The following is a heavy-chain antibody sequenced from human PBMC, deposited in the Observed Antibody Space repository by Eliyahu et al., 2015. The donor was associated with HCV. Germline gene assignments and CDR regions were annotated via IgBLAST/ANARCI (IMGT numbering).Heavy chain of an antibody. CDR3: ARIMTTVTTGYYYGMDV. V-gene: IGHV5-10-1*03. CDR1: GYSFTSYW. Sequence: EVQLVQSGAEVKKPGESLRISCKGSGYSFTSYWISWVRQMPGKGLEWMGRIDPSDSYTNYSPSFQGHVTISADKSISTAYLQWSSLKASDTAMYYCARIMTTVTTGYYYGMDVWGQGTTVTVSS. J-gene: IGHJ6*02. D-gene: IGHD4-17*01. CDR2: IDPSDSYT.